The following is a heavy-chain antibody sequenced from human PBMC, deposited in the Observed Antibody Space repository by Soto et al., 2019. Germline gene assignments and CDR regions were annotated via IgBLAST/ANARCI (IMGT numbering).Heavy chain of an antibody. V-gene: IGHV1-46*01. CDR3: ARESSGNNYYGMDV. CDR2: INPSGGST. Sequence: QVQLVQSGAEVKKPWASVKVSCKASGYTFTSYYMHWVRQDPGQGLEWMGLINPSGGSTSYAQKFQRRVTMTRDTSTSTVYMELSSLRSEDTAVYYCARESSGNNYYGMDVWGQGTTVTVS. D-gene: IGHD1-26*01. J-gene: IGHJ6*02. CDR1: GYTFTSYY.